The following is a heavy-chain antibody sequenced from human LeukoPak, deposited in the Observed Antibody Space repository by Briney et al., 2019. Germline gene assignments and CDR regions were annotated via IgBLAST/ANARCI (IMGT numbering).Heavy chain of an antibody. J-gene: IGHJ4*02. Sequence: PGGSLRLSCAASGFTFSSYGMHWVRQAPGKGLEWVAFIRYDGSNKYYADSVKGRFTISKDNSKNTLYLQVNSLRAEDTAVYYCAKCSAYYFDSSLSDYFDYWGQGTLVTVSS. D-gene: IGHD3-22*01. CDR2: IRYDGSNK. V-gene: IGHV3-30*02. CDR3: AKCSAYYFDSSLSDYFDY. CDR1: GFTFSSYG.